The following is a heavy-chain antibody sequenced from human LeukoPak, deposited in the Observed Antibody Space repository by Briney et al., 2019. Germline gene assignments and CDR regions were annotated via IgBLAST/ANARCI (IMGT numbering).Heavy chain of an antibody. CDR2: ISGSGGST. CDR3: AKGFLEWYYFDY. V-gene: IGHV3-23*01. J-gene: IGHJ4*02. D-gene: IGHD3-3*01. CDR1: GFTFSSYA. Sequence: GGSLRLSCAASGFTFSSYAMSWVRQAPGKGLEWVSAISGSGGSTYYADSVKGRFTISRDNSKSTMYLKMNSLRAEDTGVYYCAKGFLEWYYFDYWGQGNLVTVSS.